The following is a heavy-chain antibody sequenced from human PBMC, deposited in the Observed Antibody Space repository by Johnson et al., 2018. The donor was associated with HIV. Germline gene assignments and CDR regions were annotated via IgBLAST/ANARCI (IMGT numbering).Heavy chain of an antibody. D-gene: IGHD1-26*01. J-gene: IGHJ3*02. V-gene: IGHV3-33*01. Sequence: QVQLVESGGGVVQPGRSLRLSCAASGFTFSSYGMHWVRQAPGKGLEWVAVVWSDGINKYYSDSVKGRFTISRDNSKNTLYLQMNSLRPEDTALYYCARVGSGSYLLDAFDIWGQGTMVTVSS. CDR3: ARVGSGSYLLDAFDI. CDR2: VWSDGINK. CDR1: GFTFSSYG.